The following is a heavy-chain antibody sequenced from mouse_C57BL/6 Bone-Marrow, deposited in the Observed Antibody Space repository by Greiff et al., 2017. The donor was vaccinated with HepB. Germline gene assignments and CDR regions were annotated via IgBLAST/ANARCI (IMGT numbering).Heavy chain of an antibody. CDR1: GYSITSGYY. D-gene: IGHD1-1*01. CDR2: ISYDGSN. J-gene: IGHJ4*01. CDR3: ARTVYYGKAMDY. V-gene: IGHV3-6*01. Sequence: EVKLLESGPGLVKPSQSLSLTCSVTGYSITSGYYWNWIRQFPGNKLEWMGYISYDGSNNYNPSLKNRISITRDTSKNQFFLKLNSVTTEDTATYYCARTVYYGKAMDYWGQGTSVTVSS.